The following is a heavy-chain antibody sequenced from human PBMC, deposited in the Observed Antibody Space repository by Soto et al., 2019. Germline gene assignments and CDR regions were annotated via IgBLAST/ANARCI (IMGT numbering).Heavy chain of an antibody. Sequence: QVRLVQSGAEVKKPGASVKVSCKASGYTFTSYGISWVRQAPGQGLEWMGWISAYNGNTNYAQTLQGRVNMTTDTSTSTAYRELSSLISDNTAVYYCARVRATVTTPFYYRAQGTLVTVSA. J-gene: IGHJ4*02. D-gene: IGHD4-4*01. V-gene: IGHV1-18*01. CDR1: GYTFTSYG. CDR3: ARVRATVTTPFYY. CDR2: ISAYNGNT.